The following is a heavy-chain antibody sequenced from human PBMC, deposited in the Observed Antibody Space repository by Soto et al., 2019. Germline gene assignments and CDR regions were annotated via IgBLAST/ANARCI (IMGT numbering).Heavy chain of an antibody. J-gene: IGHJ3*02. Sequence: GGSLRLSCAASGFTFSNAWMSWVRQAPGKGLEWVGRIKSKTDGGTTDYAAPVKGRFTISRDDSKNTLYLQMNSLKTEDTAVYYCTTDPVAVRLRNAFDIWGQGTMVTVSS. CDR3: TTDPVAVRLRNAFDI. V-gene: IGHV3-15*01. D-gene: IGHD6-19*01. CDR2: IKSKTDGGTT. CDR1: GFTFSNAW.